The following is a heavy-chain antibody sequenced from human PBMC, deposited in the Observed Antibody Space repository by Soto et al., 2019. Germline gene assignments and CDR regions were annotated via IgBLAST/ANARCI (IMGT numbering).Heavy chain of an antibody. CDR3: AADTPPRALVHPVVVVAVT. J-gene: IGHJ5*02. Sequence: SVKVSCKASGFTFTSSAVQWVRQARGQRLEWIGWIVVGSGNTNYAQKFQERVTITRDMSTSTAYMELSSVRSEYTSVYYCAADTPPRALVHPVVVVAVTWGQGTLVTVSS. CDR2: IVVGSGNT. V-gene: IGHV1-58*01. CDR1: GFTFTSSA. D-gene: IGHD2-15*01.